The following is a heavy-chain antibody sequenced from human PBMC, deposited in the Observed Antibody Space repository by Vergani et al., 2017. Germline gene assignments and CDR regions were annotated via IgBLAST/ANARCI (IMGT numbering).Heavy chain of an antibody. Sequence: EVQLVQSGAEVKKPGESLKISCKGSGYSFTSYWIGWVRQMPGKGLEWMGIIYTGYSDTRYSPSFQGQVTISADKSISTSYLQGSSLKASDTAMYYCARGYYYDSSGVQTVFYYWGQGTLVTVSS. D-gene: IGHD3-22*01. CDR3: ARGYYYDSSGVQTVFYY. CDR2: IYTGYSDT. CDR1: GYSFTSYW. J-gene: IGHJ4*02. V-gene: IGHV5-51*01.